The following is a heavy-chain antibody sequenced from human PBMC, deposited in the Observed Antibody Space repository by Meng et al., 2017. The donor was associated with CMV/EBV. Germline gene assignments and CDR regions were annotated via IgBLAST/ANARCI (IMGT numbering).Heavy chain of an antibody. CDR2: IRFDGGET. J-gene: IGHJ4*02. V-gene: IGHV3-74*01. CDR3: ARDQWEHYFDF. D-gene: IGHD1-26*01. CDR1: GFTFSSYS. Sequence: LSLTCAASGFTFSSYSMHWVRQAPGKGLVWVSHIRFDGGETNYADSVKGRFSISRDNAKNTVYLQMNSLRVEDTGVYYCARDQWEHYFDFWGQGALVTVSS.